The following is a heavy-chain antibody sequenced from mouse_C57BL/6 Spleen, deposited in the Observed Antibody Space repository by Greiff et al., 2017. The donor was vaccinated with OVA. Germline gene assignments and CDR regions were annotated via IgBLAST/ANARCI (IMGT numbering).Heavy chain of an antibody. V-gene: IGHV1-22*01. CDR1: GYTFTDYN. CDR3: ARLSYSNPFDY. J-gene: IGHJ2*01. D-gene: IGHD2-5*01. Sequence: EVKLMESGPELVKPGASVKMSCKASGYTFTDYNMHWVKQSHGKSLEWIGYINPNNGGTSYNQKFKGKATLTVNKSSSTAYMELRSLTSEDSAVYYCARLSYSNPFDYWGQGTTLTVSS. CDR2: INPNNGGT.